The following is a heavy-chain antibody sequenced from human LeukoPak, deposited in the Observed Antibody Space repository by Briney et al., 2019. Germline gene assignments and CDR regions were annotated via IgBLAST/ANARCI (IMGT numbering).Heavy chain of an antibody. J-gene: IGHJ4*02. CDR2: IFYSGST. Sequence: SETLSLTCTVSGGSMNSYYWSWIRQPPGKGLEWIGDIFYSGSTNCNPSLKSRVTISVDTSKNHLSLNLSSVTAADTAVYYCARRSREPYYFDSWGQGTLVTVSS. D-gene: IGHD1-26*01. CDR1: GGSMNSYY. V-gene: IGHV4-59*08. CDR3: ARRSREPYYFDS.